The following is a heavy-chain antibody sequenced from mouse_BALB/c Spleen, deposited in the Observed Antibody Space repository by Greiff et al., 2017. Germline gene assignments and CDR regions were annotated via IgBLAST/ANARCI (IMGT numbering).Heavy chain of an antibody. CDR2: ISDGGSYT. J-gene: IGHJ4*01. V-gene: IGHV5-4*02. CDR1: GFTFSDYY. D-gene: IGHD2-10*01. CDR3: ASYYEDAMDY. Sequence: EVHLVESGGGLVKPGGSLKLSCAASGFTFSDYYMYWVRQTPEKRLEWVATISDGGSYTYYPDSVKGRFTISRDNAKNNLYLQMSSLKSEDTAMYYCASYYEDAMDYWGQGTSVTVSS.